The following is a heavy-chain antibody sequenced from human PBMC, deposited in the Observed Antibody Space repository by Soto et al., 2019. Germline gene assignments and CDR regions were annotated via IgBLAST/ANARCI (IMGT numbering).Heavy chain of an antibody. CDR2: IYYSGST. D-gene: IGHD3-10*01. CDR1: GGSISSGGYY. J-gene: IGHJ4*02. CDR3: ARSVRGLTPFDY. V-gene: IGHV4-31*03. Sequence: PSETLSLTCTVSGGSISSGGYYWSWIRQHPGKGLEWIGYIYYSGSTYYNPSLKSRVTISVDTSKNQFSLKLSSVTATDTAVYYCARSVRGLTPFDYWGQGTLVTVSS.